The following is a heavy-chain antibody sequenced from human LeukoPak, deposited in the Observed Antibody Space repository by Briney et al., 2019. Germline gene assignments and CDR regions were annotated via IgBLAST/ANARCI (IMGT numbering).Heavy chain of an antibody. CDR1: GGSFSGYY. Sequence: PSETLSLTWAVYGGSFSGYYWRWIRQPPGKGLEWIGETNHSGSTNYNTSLKSRVTISVDTSKNQFSLKLSSVTAADTAVYYCARGRTLAAAGTLDDYWGQGTLVTVPS. V-gene: IGHV4-34*01. CDR2: TNHSGST. D-gene: IGHD6-13*01. J-gene: IGHJ4*02. CDR3: ARGRTLAAAGTLDDY.